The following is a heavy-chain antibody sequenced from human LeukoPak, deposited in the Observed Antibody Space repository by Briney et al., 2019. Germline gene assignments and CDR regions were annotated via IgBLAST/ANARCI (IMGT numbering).Heavy chain of an antibody. D-gene: IGHD3-10*01. CDR2: IYSGGST. J-gene: IGHJ6*03. CDR3: ARVRDGFGEYYYYYYMDV. Sequence: PGGSLRLSCAASGFTVSSNYMSWVRQAPGKGLEWVSVIYSGGSTNYADSVKGRFTISRDNSKNTLYLQMNSLRAEDTAVYYCARVRDGFGEYYYYYYMDVWGKGTTVTISS. CDR1: GFTVSSNY. V-gene: IGHV3-66*01.